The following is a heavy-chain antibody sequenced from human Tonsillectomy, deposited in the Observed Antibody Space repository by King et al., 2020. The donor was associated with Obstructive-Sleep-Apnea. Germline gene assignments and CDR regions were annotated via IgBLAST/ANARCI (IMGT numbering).Heavy chain of an antibody. CDR2: IYYSGST. D-gene: IGHD6-6*01. Sequence: QLQESGPGLVMPSETLSLTCTVSGGSISISSYYWALSRQPPGMRLALMWVIYYSGSTYYNPSRKGRVTISVDTSKNQFSLRLSSVTAADTAVYYCATIAARPYGLDVWGQGTTVTVSS. CDR3: ATIAARPYGLDV. CDR1: GGSISISSYY. V-gene: IGHV4-39*07. J-gene: IGHJ6*02.